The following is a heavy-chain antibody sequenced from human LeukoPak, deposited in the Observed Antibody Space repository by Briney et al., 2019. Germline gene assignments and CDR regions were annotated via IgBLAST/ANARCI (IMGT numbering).Heavy chain of an antibody. D-gene: IGHD3-9*01. Sequence: AGGSLRLSCAASGFTFSRDWMTWVRQAPGKGLEWVANINQDGGTKYYVDSVRGRFTISRDNAKNSLYLQMNSLRAEDTAVYYCARDPDILDGASYDVWGQGTMVIVSS. V-gene: IGHV3-7*05. CDR2: INQDGGTK. J-gene: IGHJ3*01. CDR1: GFTFSRDW. CDR3: ARDPDILDGASYDV.